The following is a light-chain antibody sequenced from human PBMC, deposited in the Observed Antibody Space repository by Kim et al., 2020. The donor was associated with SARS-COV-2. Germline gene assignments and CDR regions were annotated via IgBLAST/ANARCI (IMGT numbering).Light chain of an antibody. Sequence: QPVLTQSPSASASLGASVKLTCTLSSVHSNYAIAWHQQQPEKGPRYLMKVNSDGSHSKGDGIPDRFSGSSSGAERYLTISSLKSEDEADYYCQTWGTGIRVFGGGTQLTVL. CDR1: SVHSNYA. J-gene: IGLJ3*02. V-gene: IGLV4-69*02. CDR2: VNSDGSH. CDR3: QTWGTGIRV.